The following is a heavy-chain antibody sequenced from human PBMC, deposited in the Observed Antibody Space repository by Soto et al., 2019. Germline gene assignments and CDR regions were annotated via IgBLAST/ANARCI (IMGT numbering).Heavy chain of an antibody. D-gene: IGHD6-19*01. CDR1: GGSISSYY. J-gene: IGHJ6*02. CDR3: ARAFVDYSSDWYRQNYHHYLLDV. V-gene: IGHV4-59*01. CDR2: IYYSGST. Sequence: SETLSVTCTVSGGSISSYYWRWIRQPPGKGLEWIGYIYYSGSTNYNPSLKSRVTISVDTSKNQFSLKLSSVTAADTAVYYCARAFVDYSSDWYRQNYHHYLLDVSGQGTTVTVSS.